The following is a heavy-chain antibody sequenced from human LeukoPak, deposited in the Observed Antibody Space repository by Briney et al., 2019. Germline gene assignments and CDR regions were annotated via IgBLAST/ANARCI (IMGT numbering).Heavy chain of an antibody. CDR1: GFTFSSYA. J-gene: IGHJ4*02. CDR2: ISGSGGST. Sequence: PGGSLRLSCAASGFTFSSYAMSWVRQAPGKGLEWVSAISGSGGSTYYADSVKGRFTISRDNSKNTLYLQMNGLRAEDTAVYYCAKDTPFDYYDSSGHDYWGQGTLVTVSS. D-gene: IGHD3-22*01. V-gene: IGHV3-23*01. CDR3: AKDTPFDYYDSSGHDY.